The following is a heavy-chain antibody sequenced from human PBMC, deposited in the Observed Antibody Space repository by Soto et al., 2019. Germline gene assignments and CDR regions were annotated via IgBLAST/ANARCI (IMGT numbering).Heavy chain of an antibody. D-gene: IGHD1-26*01. Sequence: ASVKVSCKASGYTFTGYYMHWVRQAPGQGLEWMGWINPNSGGTNYAQKFQGRVTMTRDTSISTAYMELSRLRSDDTAVYYCARDLVVVVATVEIDYWGQGTLVTVSS. J-gene: IGHJ4*02. CDR3: ARDLVVVVATVEIDY. CDR2: INPNSGGT. V-gene: IGHV1-2*02. CDR1: GYTFTGYY.